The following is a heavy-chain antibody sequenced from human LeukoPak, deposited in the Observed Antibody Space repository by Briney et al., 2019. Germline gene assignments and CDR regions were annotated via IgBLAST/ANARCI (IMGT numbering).Heavy chain of an antibody. CDR2: IKQDGSEK. J-gene: IGHJ4*02. D-gene: IGHD5-24*01. Sequence: GGSLRLSCAASGFTFSSYGMTWVRQAPGKGLEWVANIKQDGSEKYYVDSVKGRFTISRDNSKNTLYLQINSLRDEDTAVYYCAKDDAWLQYNDWGQGTLVTVSS. CDR1: GFTFSSYG. V-gene: IGHV3-7*03. CDR3: AKDDAWLQYND.